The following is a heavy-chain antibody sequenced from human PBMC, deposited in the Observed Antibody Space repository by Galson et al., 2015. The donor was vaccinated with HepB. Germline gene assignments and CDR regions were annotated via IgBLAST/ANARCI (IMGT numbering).Heavy chain of an antibody. CDR2: INPNRGVT. CDR1: GYDFSDFY. CDR3: ATALRGNNYGRDYHGMDV. J-gene: IGHJ6*02. D-gene: IGHD5-18*01. V-gene: IGHV1-2*02. Sequence: SVKVSCKASGYDFSDFYIHWVRQAPGQGLEWMGWINPNRGVTRHADKFQGGVTLTRDTSITTAYLELRRLKSDDTAVYYCATALRGNNYGRDYHGMDVWGQGTTVTVSS.